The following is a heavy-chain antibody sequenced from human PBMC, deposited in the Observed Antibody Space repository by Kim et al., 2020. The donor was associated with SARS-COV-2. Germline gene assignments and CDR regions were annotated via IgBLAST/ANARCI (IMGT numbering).Heavy chain of an antibody. Sequence: ASVKVSCKASGFTFTNYFMHWVRQAPGQGLEWMGTINPGGAFTLFTQKYQGRVIITKDTSTSTVYMEVSSLRSEDTAVYFCAREAALIAAPQKNFDYWGQGTLVTVSS. J-gene: IGHJ4*02. CDR3: AREAALIAAPQKNFDY. V-gene: IGHV1-46*01. CDR1: GFTFTNYF. D-gene: IGHD6-25*01. CDR2: INPGGAFT.